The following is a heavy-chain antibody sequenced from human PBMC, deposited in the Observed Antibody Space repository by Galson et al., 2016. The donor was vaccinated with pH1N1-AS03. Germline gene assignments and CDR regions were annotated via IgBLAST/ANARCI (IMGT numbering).Heavy chain of an antibody. CDR2: IYWNDDK. D-gene: IGHD3-3*01. Sequence: PALVKPTQTLTLTCTFSGFSLATNGKGVGWIRQPPGEALEWLALIYWNDDKRYSPSLKNRLTITKDTSKSQVVLTLTNPDPVDTTTHYCANTVYTIFGVVPTPPFYFDYWGQGSLVTVSS. CDR3: ANTVYTIFGVVPTPPFYFDY. CDR1: GFSLATNGKG. V-gene: IGHV2-5*01. J-gene: IGHJ4*02.